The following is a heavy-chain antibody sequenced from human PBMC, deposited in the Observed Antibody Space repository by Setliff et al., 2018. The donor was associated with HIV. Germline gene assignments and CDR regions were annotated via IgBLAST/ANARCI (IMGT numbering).Heavy chain of an antibody. J-gene: IGHJ4*02. V-gene: IGHV4-34*01. CDR1: GGSFSGYY. D-gene: IGHD1-20*01. CDR3: ARLNNGAHYFHFDY. CDR2: IYHSGST. Sequence: SETLSLTCAVYGGSFSGYYWSWIRQPPGKGLEWIGGIYHSGSTYYNPSLKSRVTISVDTSKNHFSLKLSSVTAADTAVYCCARLNNGAHYFHFDYWGQGTLVTVSS.